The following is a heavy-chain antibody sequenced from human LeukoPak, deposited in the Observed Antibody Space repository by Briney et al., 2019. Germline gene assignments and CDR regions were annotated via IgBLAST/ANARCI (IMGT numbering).Heavy chain of an antibody. D-gene: IGHD3-10*01. CDR3: AHRKVGIWFGLSNWFDP. CDR1: GGSISSSSYY. Sequence: PSETLSLTCTVSGGSISSSSYYWDWIRQPPGKGLEWIGSIYYSGSTYYNPSLKSRVTISVDTSKNQFSLKLSSVTAADTAVYYCAHRKVGIWFGLSNWFDPWGQGTLVTVSS. CDR2: IYYSGST. J-gene: IGHJ5*02. V-gene: IGHV4-39*07.